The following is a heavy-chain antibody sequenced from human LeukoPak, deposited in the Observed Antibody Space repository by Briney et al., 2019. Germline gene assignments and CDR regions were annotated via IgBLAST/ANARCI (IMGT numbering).Heavy chain of an antibody. V-gene: IGHV3-30*04. CDR2: ISYDGSNK. D-gene: IGHD6-13*01. CDR3: ARDRGIAAAGTWLGYYYYMDV. Sequence: GGSLRLSCAASGFTFSSYAMHWVRQAPGKGLEWVAVISYDGSNKYYADSVKGRFTISRDNSKNTLCLQMNSLRAEDTAVYYCARDRGIAAAGTWLGYYYYMDVWGKGTTVTVSS. J-gene: IGHJ6*03. CDR1: GFTFSSYA.